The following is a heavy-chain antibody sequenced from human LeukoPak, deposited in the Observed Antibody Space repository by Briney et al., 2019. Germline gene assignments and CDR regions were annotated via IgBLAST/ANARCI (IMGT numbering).Heavy chain of an antibody. D-gene: IGHD2-2*01. V-gene: IGHV3-23*01. Sequence: QSGGSLRLSCAASGFTFSSYAMSWVRQAPGKGLEWVSAISGSGGSTYYADSVKGRFTISRDNSKNTLYLQMNSLRAEDTAVYYCAKDRWMEYQLLFESDYYYYMDVWGKGTTVTVSS. CDR3: AKDRWMEYQLLFESDYYYYMDV. J-gene: IGHJ6*03. CDR2: ISGSGGST. CDR1: GFTFSSYA.